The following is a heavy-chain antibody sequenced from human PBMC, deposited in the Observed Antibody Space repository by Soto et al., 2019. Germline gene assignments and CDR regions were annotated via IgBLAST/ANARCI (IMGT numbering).Heavy chain of an antibody. CDR2: INTDGLS. V-gene: IGHV4-4*07. Sequence: PSETLSLTCSVSGVSITSYYWSWIRQSAGGGLEWMGRINTDGLSTYSPSFKSRLTMSLDTSKNQVSLRLISVTAADTAVYFCARVPVAVAATEDYYGLDVWGLGTTVTVSS. D-gene: IGHD2-15*01. CDR3: ARVPVAVAATEDYYGLDV. J-gene: IGHJ6*02. CDR1: GVSITSYY.